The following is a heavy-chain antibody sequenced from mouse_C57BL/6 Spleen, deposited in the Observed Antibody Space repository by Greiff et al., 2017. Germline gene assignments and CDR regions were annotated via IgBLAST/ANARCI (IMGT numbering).Heavy chain of an antibody. CDR1: GYTFTSYW. Sequence: VQLQQPGAELVRPGSSVKLSCKASGYTFTSYWMHWVKQRPIQGLEWIGNIDPSDSETHYNQKFKDKATLTVDKSSSTAYMQLSSLTSEDSAVYYCARNSVVAIDYWGQGTTLTVSS. V-gene: IGHV1-52*01. CDR3: ARNSVVAIDY. J-gene: IGHJ2*01. D-gene: IGHD1-1*01. CDR2: IDPSDSET.